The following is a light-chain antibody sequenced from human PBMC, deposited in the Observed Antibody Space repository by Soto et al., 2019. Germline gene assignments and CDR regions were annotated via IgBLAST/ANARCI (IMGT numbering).Light chain of an antibody. V-gene: IGKV3-20*02. CDR2: GAS. CDR3: MQSTQLPPT. Sequence: EIVLTQSPATLSSFPGDRVTLSCRASQSVSSSYLAWYQQKPGQAPRLLIYGASSRATGIPDRFSGSGSGTDFTLEISRVETDDVGIYYCMQSTQLPPTFGQGTRLEIK. CDR1: QSVSSSY. J-gene: IGKJ5*01.